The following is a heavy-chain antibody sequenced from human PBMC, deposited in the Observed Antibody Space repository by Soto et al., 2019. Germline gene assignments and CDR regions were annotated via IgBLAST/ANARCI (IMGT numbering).Heavy chain of an antibody. CDR2: ISYDGSNR. D-gene: IGHD1-26*01. V-gene: IGHV3-30-3*01. CDR3: AQLLGGSYALEI. CDR1: GFTFRNYP. Sequence: PGGSLRLSCAASGFTFRNYPMNLVRQAPDKGLHWVAVISYDGSNRDYADSVMGRLTISRDNSKNTLYLQMNSLRPEDTAVYYCAQLLGGSYALEIWGQGTLVTVSS. J-gene: IGHJ3*02.